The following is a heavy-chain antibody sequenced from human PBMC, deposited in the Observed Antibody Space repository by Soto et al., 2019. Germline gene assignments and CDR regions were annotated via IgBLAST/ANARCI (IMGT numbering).Heavy chain of an antibody. CDR3: AGEVGGTGFHF. Sequence: QVQLVQSGAEVKKPGSSVKISCRASGGTFKNYGFSWVRQAPGQGLEWMGGFIPMFGVADYGQVFQGSFTISADESTSTVHMELTSLKAEDTAVYFCAGEVGGTGFHFWGQGTLVTVSS. CDR1: GGTFKNYG. V-gene: IGHV1-69*12. CDR2: FIPMFGVA. J-gene: IGHJ4*02. D-gene: IGHD3-9*01.